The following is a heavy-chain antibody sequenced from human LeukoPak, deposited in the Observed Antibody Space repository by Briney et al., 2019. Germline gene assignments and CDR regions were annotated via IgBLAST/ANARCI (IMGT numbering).Heavy chain of an antibody. Sequence: ASVNVSCKASGYTFTSYDINWVRQATAQGLEWMGWMNPNSGNTGYAQKFQGRVTMNRDTSNSTAYMELSRLRSDDTAVYYCARDFLFYDFWSGCLDVWGKGTTVTASS. CDR2: MNPNSGNT. V-gene: IGHV1-8*02. CDR3: ARDFLFYDFWSGCLDV. J-gene: IGHJ6*04. D-gene: IGHD3-3*01. CDR1: GYTFTSYD.